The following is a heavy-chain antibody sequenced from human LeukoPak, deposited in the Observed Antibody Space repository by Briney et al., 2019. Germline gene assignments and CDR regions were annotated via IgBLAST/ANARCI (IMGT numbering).Heavy chain of an antibody. J-gene: IGHJ4*02. V-gene: IGHV3-30*18. D-gene: IGHD2-15*01. CDR2: ISYDGNNK. Sequence: QTGGSLRLSCAASGFTFSNYGIHWVRQAPSKGLEWVAVISYDGNNKYYADSVKGRFTISRDNSKNTLFLQMNSLRAEDTAVYYCAKGVDYCSGGSCPADYWGPGTLVTVSS. CDR1: GFTFSNYG. CDR3: AKGVDYCSGGSCPADY.